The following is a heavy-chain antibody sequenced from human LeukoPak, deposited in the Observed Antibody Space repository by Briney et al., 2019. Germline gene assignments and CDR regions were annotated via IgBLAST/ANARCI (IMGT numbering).Heavy chain of an antibody. Sequence: PGRSLRLSCAASGFTFDDYAMYWVRQAPGKGLEWVSGISWNSGSIGYADSVKGRFTISRDNAKNSLYLQMNSLRAEDTALYYCAKDSAGTSFDYWGQGTLVTVSS. CDR2: ISWNSGSI. CDR1: GFTFDDYA. J-gene: IGHJ4*02. V-gene: IGHV3-9*01. D-gene: IGHD6-13*01. CDR3: AKDSAGTSFDY.